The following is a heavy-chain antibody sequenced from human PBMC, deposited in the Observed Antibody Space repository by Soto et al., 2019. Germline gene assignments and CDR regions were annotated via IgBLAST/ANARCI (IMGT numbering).Heavy chain of an antibody. J-gene: IGHJ2*01. D-gene: IGHD2-15*01. V-gene: IGHV3-53*01. Sequence: EVRLVESGGGLIQPGGSLIVSCAASGFSVSDNYMSWVRQPPGKGLEWVSVIYRGGTIFYADSVKGRFIISRDSSKNTMYLPMNTLRGEDTATYYCARVSCSGGGCYPDWYFDLWGRGTLVTVSS. CDR1: GFSVSDNY. CDR2: IYRGGTI. CDR3: ARVSCSGGGCYPDWYFDL.